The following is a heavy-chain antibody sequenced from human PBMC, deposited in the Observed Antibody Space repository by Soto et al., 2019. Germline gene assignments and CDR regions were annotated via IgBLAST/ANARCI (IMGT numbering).Heavy chain of an antibody. CDR1: GGSFSGYY. CDR3: ARGPSFPVFGWFDP. J-gene: IGHJ5*02. Sequence: GTLSLTCAVYGGSFSGYYWSWIRQPPGKGLEWIGEINHSGSTNYNPSLKSRVTISVDTSKNQFSLKLSSVTAADTAVYYCARGPSFPVFGWFDPWGQGTLVTVSS. V-gene: IGHV4-34*01. CDR2: INHSGST. D-gene: IGHD3-3*01.